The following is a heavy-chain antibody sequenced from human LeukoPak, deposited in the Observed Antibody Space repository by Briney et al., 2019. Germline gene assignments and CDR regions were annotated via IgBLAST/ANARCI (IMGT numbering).Heavy chain of an antibody. CDR2: ISDST. CDR1: GFSFSNYG. D-gene: IGHD4-23*01. CDR3: AKDRRSYGGTSFDS. J-gene: IGHJ4*02. V-gene: IGHV3-23*01. Sequence: GGSLRLSCAASGFSFSNYGMSWVHQAPGEGLEWVSAISDSTWYADSVKGRFTISRDSSQNTVYLQMNSLRAEDTAVYYCAKDRRSYGGTSFDSWGQGTLVTVSS.